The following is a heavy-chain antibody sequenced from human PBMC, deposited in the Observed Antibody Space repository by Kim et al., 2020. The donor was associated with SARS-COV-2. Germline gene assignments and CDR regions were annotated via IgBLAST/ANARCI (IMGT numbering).Heavy chain of an antibody. CDR3: ARQYSSSFGVNDY. D-gene: IGHD6-13*01. V-gene: IGHV4-4*02. Sequence: SETLSLTCAVSGGSISSSNWWSWVRQPPGKGLEWIGEIYHSGSTNYNPSLKSRVTISVDKSKNQFSLKLSSVTAADTAVYYCARQYSSSFGVNDYWGQGTLVTVSS. CDR1: GGSISSSNW. J-gene: IGHJ4*02. CDR2: IYHSGST.